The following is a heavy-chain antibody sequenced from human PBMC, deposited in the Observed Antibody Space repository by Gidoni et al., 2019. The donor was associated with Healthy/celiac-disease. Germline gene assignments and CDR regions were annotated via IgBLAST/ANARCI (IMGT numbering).Heavy chain of an antibody. CDR1: GFTFGDYA. J-gene: IGHJ4*02. D-gene: IGHD3-10*01. Sequence: EVQLVESGGGLVKPGRSLRLSCTASGFTFGDYAMSWFRQAPGKGLEWVGFIRSKAYGGTTEYAASVKGRFTISRDDSKSIAYLQMNSLKTEDTAVYYCTREHNLGVDPGDYWGQGTLVTVSS. CDR2: IRSKAYGGTT. CDR3: TREHNLGVDPGDY. V-gene: IGHV3-49*05.